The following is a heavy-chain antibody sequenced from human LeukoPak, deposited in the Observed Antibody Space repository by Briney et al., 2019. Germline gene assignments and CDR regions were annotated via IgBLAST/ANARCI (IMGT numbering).Heavy chain of an antibody. J-gene: IGHJ4*02. Sequence: PGGSLRLSCTASGFTFSRYSMNWVRQAPGKGLEWVSYISSSSSTIYYADSVKGRFTISRDNAKNSLYLQMNSLRDEDTAVYYCARDRPSTPLTPQYSDYWGQGTLVTVPS. CDR2: ISSSSSTI. D-gene: IGHD4/OR15-4a*01. CDR3: ARDRPSTPLTPQYSDY. CDR1: GFTFSRYS. V-gene: IGHV3-48*02.